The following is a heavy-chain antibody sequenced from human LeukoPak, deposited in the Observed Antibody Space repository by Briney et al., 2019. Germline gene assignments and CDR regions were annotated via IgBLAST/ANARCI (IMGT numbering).Heavy chain of an antibody. CDR1: GTSW. V-gene: IGHV3-74*01. CDR2: IKTDGSST. Sequence: PGGSLRLSCEGSGTSWMHWVRQVPGKGLVWVSRIKTDGSSTSYADSVKGRSTISRDNAKNTLCLQMNSLRAEDTAVYYCAAGDGVIMNYWGQGTLVTVSS. D-gene: IGHD3-10*01. J-gene: IGHJ4*02. CDR3: AAGDGVIMNY.